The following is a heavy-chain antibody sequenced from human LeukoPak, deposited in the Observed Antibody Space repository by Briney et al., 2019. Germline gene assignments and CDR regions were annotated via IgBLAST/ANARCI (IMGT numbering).Heavy chain of an antibody. D-gene: IGHD5-12*01. CDR2: ISDSGGST. Sequence: GGSLRLSCAASGFTFNSYAMSWVRQAPEKGLEWVSGISDSGGSTYYADSVKGRFTISRDNSKNTLYLQMNSLRAEDTAVYYCANPVDIVMSNWFDPWGQGTLVTVSS. CDR1: GFTFNSYA. J-gene: IGHJ5*02. V-gene: IGHV3-23*01. CDR3: ANPVDIVMSNWFDP.